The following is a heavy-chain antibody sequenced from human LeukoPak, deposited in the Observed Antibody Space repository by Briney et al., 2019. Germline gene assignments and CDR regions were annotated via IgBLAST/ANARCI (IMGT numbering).Heavy chain of an antibody. CDR2: IKQDGSEK. CDR3: ARDFEGDTHYYYYMDV. Sequence: GGSLRLSCAASGFTFSSYWMSWVRQAPGKGLEWVANIKQDGSEKYYVDSVKGRFTISRDNAKNSLYLQMNSLRAEDTAVYYCARDFEGDTHYYYYMDVWGKGTTVTVSS. J-gene: IGHJ6*03. D-gene: IGHD2-21*01. CDR1: GFTFSSYW. V-gene: IGHV3-7*01.